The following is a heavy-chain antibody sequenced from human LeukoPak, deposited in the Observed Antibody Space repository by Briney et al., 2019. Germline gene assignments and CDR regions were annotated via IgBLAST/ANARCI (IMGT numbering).Heavy chain of an antibody. CDR2: ISSSGNNI. D-gene: IGHD3-10*01. V-gene: IGHV3-23*01. J-gene: IGHJ4*02. CDR1: GFTFSSYA. CDR3: VPEVRGGIFDY. Sequence: GGSLRLYCAVSGFTFSSYAMSWVRQAPGKGLVGVSSISSSGNNIYYADSVKGRFTISRDNSKNTLYLQRNSLRAEDTAVYYCVPEVRGGIFDYWGQGTLVTVSS.